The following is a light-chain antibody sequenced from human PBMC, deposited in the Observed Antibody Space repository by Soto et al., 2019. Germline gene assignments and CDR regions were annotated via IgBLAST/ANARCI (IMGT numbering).Light chain of an antibody. J-gene: IGKJ1*01. Sequence: EIVLTQSPGTLSLSPGERATLSCRASLSVSSSHLAWYQQKPGQAPRLLIYGASSRAPGIPDRFTGSGSGTDFTLTISRLEPEDFAVYYCHQHVASPQTFGQGTKVDIK. CDR3: HQHVASPQT. CDR1: LSVSSSH. V-gene: IGKV3-20*01. CDR2: GAS.